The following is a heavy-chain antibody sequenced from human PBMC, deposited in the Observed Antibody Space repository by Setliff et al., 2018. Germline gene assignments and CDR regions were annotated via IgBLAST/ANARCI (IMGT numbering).Heavy chain of an antibody. CDR3: ARERSTRDYGGYEGLFDP. J-gene: IGHJ5*02. D-gene: IGHD4-17*01. CDR1: GGSISSHY. V-gene: IGHV4-59*11. Sequence: PSETLSLTCTVSGGSISSHYWSWIRQPPGKGLEWIGSIYYSGSTNYNPSLKSRVTISVDTSKNQFSLKLSSVTAADTAVYYCARERSTRDYGGYEGLFDPWGQGTLVTVSS. CDR2: IYYSGST.